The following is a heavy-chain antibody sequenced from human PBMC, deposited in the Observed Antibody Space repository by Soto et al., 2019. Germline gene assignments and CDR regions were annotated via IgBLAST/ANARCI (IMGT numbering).Heavy chain of an antibody. CDR1: GGSISSGGYY. V-gene: IGHV4-31*03. CDR3: AGGPPLGYCSSTSCYTGAFDP. CDR2: IYYSGST. J-gene: IGHJ5*02. Sequence: SETLSLTCTVSGGSISSGGYYWSWIRQHPGKGLEWIGYIYYSGSTYYNPSLKSRVTISVDTSKNQFSLKLSSVTAADTAVYYCAGGPPLGYCSSTSCYTGAFDPWGQGTLVTVS. D-gene: IGHD2-2*02.